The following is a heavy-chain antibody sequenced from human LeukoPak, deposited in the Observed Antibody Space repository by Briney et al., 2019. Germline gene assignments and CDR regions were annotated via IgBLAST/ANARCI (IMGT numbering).Heavy chain of an antibody. J-gene: IGHJ4*02. CDR3: AKGPGPMVRGAADY. CDR2: ISWNSGSI. Sequence: PGGSLRLSCAASGFTFDDYAMHWVRQAPGKGLEWVSGISWNSGSIGYADSVKGRSTISRDNAKNSLYLQMNSLRAEDTALYYCAKGPGPMVRGAADYWGQGTLVTVSS. D-gene: IGHD3-10*01. V-gene: IGHV3-9*01. CDR1: GFTFDDYA.